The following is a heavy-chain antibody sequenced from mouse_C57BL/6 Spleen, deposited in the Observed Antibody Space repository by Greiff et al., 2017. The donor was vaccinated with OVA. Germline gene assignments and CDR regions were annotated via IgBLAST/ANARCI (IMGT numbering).Heavy chain of an antibody. Sequence: QVQLQQPGAELVMPGASVKLSCKASGFTFTSYWMHWVKQRPGQGLEWIGEIDPSDSYTNYNQKFKGKSTLTVDKSSSTAYMQLSSLTSEDSAVYYCARLYGSSGYAMDDWGQGTSVTVSS. V-gene: IGHV1-69*01. D-gene: IGHD1-1*01. CDR1: GFTFTSYW. J-gene: IGHJ4*01. CDR3: ARLYGSSGYAMDD. CDR2: IDPSDSYT.